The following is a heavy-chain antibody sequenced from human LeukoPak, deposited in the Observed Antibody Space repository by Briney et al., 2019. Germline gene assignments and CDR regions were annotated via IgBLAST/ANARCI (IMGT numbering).Heavy chain of an antibody. CDR2: IIPILGIA. V-gene: IGHV1-69*04. CDR3: ARDLATMVRGVIRADAFDI. J-gene: IGHJ3*02. CDR1: GATFSSYA. D-gene: IGHD3-10*01. Sequence: SVKVSCKASGATFSSYAISWVRQAPGQGLEWMGRIIPILGIANYAQKFQGRVTITADKSTSTAYMELSSLRSEDTAVYYCARDLATMVRGVIRADAFDIWGQGTMVTVSS.